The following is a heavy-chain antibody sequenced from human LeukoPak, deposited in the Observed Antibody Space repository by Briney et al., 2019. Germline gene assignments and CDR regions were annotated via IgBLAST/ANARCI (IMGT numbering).Heavy chain of an antibody. V-gene: IGHV4-4*09. CDR3: ARIRNYYMDV. Sequence: SETMSLTCTVSGGSISSYYWSWIRQPPGKGLEWIGYIYTSGSTNYNPSLKSRVTISVDTSKNQFSLKLSSVTAADTAVYYCARIRNYYMDVWGKGTTVTVSS. J-gene: IGHJ6*03. D-gene: IGHD1-14*01. CDR1: GGSISSYY. CDR2: IYTSGST.